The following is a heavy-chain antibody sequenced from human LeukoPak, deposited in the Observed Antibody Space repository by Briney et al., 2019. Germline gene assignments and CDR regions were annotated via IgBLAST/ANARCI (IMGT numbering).Heavy chain of an antibody. CDR2: ISAYNGNT. V-gene: IGHV1-18*01. Sequence: ASVKVSCKASGYTFTSYGISWVRQAPGQGLEWMGWISAYNGNTNYAQKLQGRVTMTTDTSTSTAYMELRSLRSDDTAVYYCARAAYYDFWSGYYDNWFDPWGQGTLVTVSP. CDR3: ARAAYYDFWSGYYDNWFDP. CDR1: GYTFTSYG. J-gene: IGHJ5*02. D-gene: IGHD3-3*01.